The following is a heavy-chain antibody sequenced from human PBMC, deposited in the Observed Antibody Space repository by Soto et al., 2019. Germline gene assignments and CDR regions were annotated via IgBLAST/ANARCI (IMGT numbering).Heavy chain of an antibody. J-gene: IGHJ6*02. D-gene: IGHD5-18*01. CDR2: IDPSDSYT. CDR3: ARRGYSYGYYYGMDV. Sequence: PGESLKISCKGSGYSFTSYWISWVRQMPGKGLEWMGRIDPSDSYTNYSPSFQGHVTISADKSISTAYLQWSSLKASDTAMYYCARRGYSYGYYYGMDVWGQGTTVTVSS. V-gene: IGHV5-10-1*01. CDR1: GYSFTSYW.